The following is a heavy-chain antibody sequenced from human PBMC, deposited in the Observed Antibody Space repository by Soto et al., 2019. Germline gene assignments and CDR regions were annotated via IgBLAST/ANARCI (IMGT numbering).Heavy chain of an antibody. V-gene: IGHV3-53*01. J-gene: IGHJ4*02. CDR2: LYSNGGT. D-gene: IGHD2-15*01. Sequence: GGSLRLSCAASGISVNNNYMSWVRQAPGKGLEWVSVLYSNGGTHYADSLKGRFTISRDTSRNTVFLNMSSLRPEDTAVYYCARGYCSGGSCDVFDFWGQGTKVTVSS. CDR1: GISVNNNY. CDR3: ARGYCSGGSCDVFDF.